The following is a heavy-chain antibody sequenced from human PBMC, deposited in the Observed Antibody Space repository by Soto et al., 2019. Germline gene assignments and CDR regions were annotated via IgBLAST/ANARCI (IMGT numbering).Heavy chain of an antibody. CDR3: ASGVTEYGAFDI. CDR2: ISSSSSYI. CDR1: GFTFSSYS. J-gene: IGHJ3*02. D-gene: IGHD2-2*01. V-gene: IGHV3-21*01. Sequence: EVQLVESGGGLVKPGGSLRLSCAASGFTFSSYSMNWVRQAPGKGLEWVSSISSSSSYIYYADSVKGRFTISRDNAKNALYLQMNSLRGEDTAVYYCASGVTEYGAFDIWGQGTMVTVSS.